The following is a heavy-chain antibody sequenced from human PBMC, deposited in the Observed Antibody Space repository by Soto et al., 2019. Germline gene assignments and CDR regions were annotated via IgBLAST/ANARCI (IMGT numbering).Heavy chain of an antibody. Sequence: GGSLRLSCAASGFTVSSNYMSWVRQAPGKGLEWVSVIYSGGSTYYADSVKGRFTISRDNSKNTLYLQMNSLRAEDTAVYYCARDLPLSAAEWLNGMDVWGQGTTVTVSS. CDR3: ARDLPLSAAEWLNGMDV. CDR1: GFTVSSNY. V-gene: IGHV3-53*01. D-gene: IGHD3-3*01. CDR2: IYSGGST. J-gene: IGHJ6*02.